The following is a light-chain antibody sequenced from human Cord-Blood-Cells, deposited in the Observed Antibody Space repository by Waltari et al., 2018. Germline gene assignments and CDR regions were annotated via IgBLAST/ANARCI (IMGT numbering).Light chain of an antibody. CDR2: DVN. CDR1: SSDVGGYNY. CDR3: SSYTSSSTVV. Sequence: QSALTQPASVSGSPGQSITISCTGTSSDVGGYNYVSWYQQQPGKPPKPMIYDVNNRPSGVSNRCSGSKSGNTASLTLSGLQAEEEADYYCSSYTSSSTVVFGGGTKLTV. J-gene: IGLJ2*01. V-gene: IGLV2-14*01.